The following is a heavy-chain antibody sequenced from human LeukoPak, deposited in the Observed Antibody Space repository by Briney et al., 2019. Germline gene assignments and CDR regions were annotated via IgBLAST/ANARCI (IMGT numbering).Heavy chain of an antibody. Sequence: ASVKVSCKASGYTFTGYYMHWVRQAPGQGLEWMGWINPNSGGTNYAQKFQGRVTMTRDTSISTAYMELSRLRSDDTAVCYCAXXXXXXXXXXXXXXHRTVAAVAPFDYWGQGTLVTVSS. V-gene: IGHV1-2*02. CDR3: AXXXXXXXXXXXXXXHRTVAAVAPFDY. CDR2: INPNSGGT. J-gene: IGHJ4*02. D-gene: IGHD6-19*01. CDR1: GYTFTGYY.